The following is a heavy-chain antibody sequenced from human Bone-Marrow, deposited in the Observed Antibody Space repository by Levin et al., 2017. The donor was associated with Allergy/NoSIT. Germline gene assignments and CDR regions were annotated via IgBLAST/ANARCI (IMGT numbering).Heavy chain of an antibody. Sequence: PGGSLRLSCAASGFTFSGSAIHWVRQASGKGLEWVGRIGPKANNYATAYAASVKGRFTISRDDSKNTAYLQMNSLKTEDTAVYYCTRYGDLPLDYWGQGTLVTVSS. J-gene: IGHJ4*02. V-gene: IGHV3-73*01. CDR3: TRYGDLPLDY. CDR2: IGPKANNYAT. D-gene: IGHD2-21*02. CDR1: GFTFSGSA.